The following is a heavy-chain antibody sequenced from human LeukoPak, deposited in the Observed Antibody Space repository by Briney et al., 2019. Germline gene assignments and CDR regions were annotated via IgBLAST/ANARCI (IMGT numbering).Heavy chain of an antibody. V-gene: IGHV3-7*01. D-gene: IGHD1-14*01. Sequence: GGSLRLSCSASGFIFSDYWMQWVRQAPGKGLEWVANIDYHGSENYLVDSVKGRFTISRDNAKNSLFLQLNSLRAEDTAVYYCSRGEPDYWGQGTLVTVSS. J-gene: IGHJ4*02. CDR2: IDYHGSEN. CDR3: SRGEPDY. CDR1: GFIFSDYW.